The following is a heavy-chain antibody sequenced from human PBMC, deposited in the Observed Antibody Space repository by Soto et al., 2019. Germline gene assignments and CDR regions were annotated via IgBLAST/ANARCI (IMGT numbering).Heavy chain of an antibody. Sequence: GGSLRLSCAASGFTFSSYGMHWVRQAPGKGLEWVAVISYDGSNKYYADSVKGRFTISRDNSKNTLYLQMNSLRAEDTAVYYCAKNRGEWRVLLDYWGQGTLVTVSS. J-gene: IGHJ4*02. CDR3: AKNRGEWRVLLDY. V-gene: IGHV3-30*18. CDR2: ISYDGSNK. D-gene: IGHD6-19*01. CDR1: GFTFSSYG.